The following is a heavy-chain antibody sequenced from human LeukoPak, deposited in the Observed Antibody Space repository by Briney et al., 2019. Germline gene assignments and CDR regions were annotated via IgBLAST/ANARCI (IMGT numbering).Heavy chain of an antibody. J-gene: IGHJ4*02. Sequence: GGSLRLSCAASGFTFSSYGMHWVRQAPGKGLEWVAVISYDGSNKYYADSVRGRFTISRDNSKNTLYLQMNSLRAEDTAVYYCAKDSDEYYYDSSGYLCHWGQGTLVTVSS. CDR2: ISYDGSNK. D-gene: IGHD3-22*01. CDR1: GFTFSSYG. CDR3: AKDSDEYYYDSSGYLCH. V-gene: IGHV3-30*18.